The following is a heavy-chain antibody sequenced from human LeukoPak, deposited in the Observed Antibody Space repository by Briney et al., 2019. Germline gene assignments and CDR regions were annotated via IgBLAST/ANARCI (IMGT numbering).Heavy chain of an antibody. Sequence: PGGSLRLSCAASGLTFNSYSMNWVRQAPGKGLEWVSYISSSSITIYYADSVKGRFTISRDNAKNSLYLQMNSLRAEDTAVYYCARDQGGTHFDYWGQGTLVTVSS. J-gene: IGHJ4*02. CDR2: ISSSSITI. CDR1: GLTFNSYS. CDR3: ARDQGGTHFDY. V-gene: IGHV3-48*04.